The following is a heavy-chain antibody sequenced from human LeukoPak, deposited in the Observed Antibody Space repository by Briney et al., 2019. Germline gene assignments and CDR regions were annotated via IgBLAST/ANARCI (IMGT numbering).Heavy chain of an antibody. J-gene: IGHJ3*02. CDR1: GGSMRSYY. Sequence: PSVTLSLTCSVSGGSMRSYYWSWIRQPAGKGLEWIGRIYTSGSTHYNPSLKSRVTMSVDTSKNQFSLKLSSVTAADTAVYYCARDLLDGDNAFDIWGQGTVVTVSS. D-gene: IGHD4-17*01. V-gene: IGHV4-4*07. CDR3: ARDLLDGDNAFDI. CDR2: IYTSGST.